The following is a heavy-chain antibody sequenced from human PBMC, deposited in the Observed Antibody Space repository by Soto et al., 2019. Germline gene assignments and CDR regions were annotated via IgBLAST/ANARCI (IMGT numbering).Heavy chain of an antibody. V-gene: IGHV4-30-2*01. Sequence: SETLSLTCAVSGCSISSGGYSWSWIRQPPGKGLEWIGYIYHSGSTYYNPSLKSRVTISVDRSMNQFSLRLSSVTAADTAVYYCARLNGYCVGTSCHRPYGTDVSGQATTVTV. CDR1: GCSISSGGYS. D-gene: IGHD2-2*03. CDR3: ARLNGYCVGTSCHRPYGTDV. J-gene: IGHJ6*02. CDR2: IYHSGST.